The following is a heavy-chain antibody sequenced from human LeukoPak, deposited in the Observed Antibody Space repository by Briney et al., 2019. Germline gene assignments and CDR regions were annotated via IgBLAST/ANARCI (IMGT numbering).Heavy chain of an antibody. CDR2: IKQDGSEK. CDR3: ARDRRGSSSWYSVYYGMDV. Sequence: GGSLRLSCAASGFTFSSYWMSWVRQAPGKGLEWVANIKQDGSEKYYVDSVKGRFTISRDNAKNSLYLQMNSLRAEDTAVYYCARDRRGSSSWYSVYYGMDVWGQGTTVTVSS. D-gene: IGHD6-13*01. CDR1: GFTFSSYW. V-gene: IGHV3-7*01. J-gene: IGHJ6*02.